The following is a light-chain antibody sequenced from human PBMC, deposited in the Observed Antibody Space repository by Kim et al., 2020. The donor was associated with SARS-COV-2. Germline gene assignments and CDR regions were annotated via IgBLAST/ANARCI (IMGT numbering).Light chain of an antibody. CDR1: SANGRYS. CDR2: VNSDGRH. Sequence: CTPSSANGRYSFAWHQQQPEKGPRFLMKVNSDGRHTKGDGIPDRFSASSSGADRYLTISSLQSEDEADYYCQTWGTGPIWVFGGGTKLTVL. J-gene: IGLJ3*02. V-gene: IGLV4-69*01. CDR3: QTWGTGPIWV.